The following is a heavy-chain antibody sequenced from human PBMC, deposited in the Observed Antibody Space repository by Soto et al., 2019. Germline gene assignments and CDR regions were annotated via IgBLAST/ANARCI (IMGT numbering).Heavy chain of an antibody. CDR2: ISKDSGRAT. Sequence: PGGSLRLSCAASGFNFRDWVMSWIRQAPGKGLEWISYISKDSGRATRYADSVKGRFTISRDNSKNTVYLQMNSLRAEDTAVYYCAKEGHYYDMDVWGQGTTVTVSS. J-gene: IGHJ6*02. V-gene: IGHV3-11*01. CDR3: AKEGHYYDMDV. CDR1: GFNFRDWV.